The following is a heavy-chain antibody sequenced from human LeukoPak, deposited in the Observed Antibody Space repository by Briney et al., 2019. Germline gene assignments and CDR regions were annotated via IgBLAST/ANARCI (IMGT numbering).Heavy chain of an antibody. Sequence: GASVKVSCKASGYTFTGYYMHWVRQAPGQGLEWMGWIKPNNGGTNYAQKFQGRVTMTRVTSISTAYMELSRLRSDDTAVYYCARARGDIVVVPAAIWFDPWGQGTLVTVSS. D-gene: IGHD2-2*01. CDR2: IKPNNGGT. V-gene: IGHV1-2*02. CDR3: ARARGDIVVVPAAIWFDP. CDR1: GYTFTGYY. J-gene: IGHJ5*02.